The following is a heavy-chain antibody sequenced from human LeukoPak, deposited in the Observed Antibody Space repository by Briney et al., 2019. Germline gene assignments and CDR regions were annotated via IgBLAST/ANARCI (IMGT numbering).Heavy chain of an antibody. D-gene: IGHD3-10*01. CDR2: IKQDGSER. Sequence: GGSLRLSCAASGFTFSGFSMSWVRQSPTKGLEWVANIKQDGSERYYVDSVKGRFTISRDNAKNSLSLQMNNLRVEDTAVYHCARAGSHWHYVYWGQGTVVTVSS. CDR3: ARAGSHWHYVY. J-gene: IGHJ4*02. V-gene: IGHV3-7*01. CDR1: GFTFSGFS.